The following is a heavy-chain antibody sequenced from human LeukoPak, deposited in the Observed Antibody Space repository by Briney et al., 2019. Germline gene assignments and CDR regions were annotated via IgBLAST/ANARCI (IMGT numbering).Heavy chain of an antibody. CDR1: GFTFGNYA. CDR3: AKDRTVGASYWYFDL. Sequence: PGGSLRLSCEASGFTFGNYAMNWVRQAPGKGLEWVSTISGTGSSTYYADSVKGRFTISRDSSKNTLFLHMNTLRAEDTAIYYCAKDRTVGASYWYFDLWGRGTLVTVSS. D-gene: IGHD1-26*01. CDR2: ISGTGSST. V-gene: IGHV3-23*01. J-gene: IGHJ2*01.